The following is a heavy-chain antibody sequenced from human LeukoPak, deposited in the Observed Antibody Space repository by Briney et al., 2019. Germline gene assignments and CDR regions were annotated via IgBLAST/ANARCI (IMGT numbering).Heavy chain of an antibody. Sequence: PSETLSLTCAVYGGSFSGYYWSWIRQPPGKGLEWIGEINHSGNTNYNPSLKSRVTISVDTSKNQFSLKLSSVTAADTAVYYCVTGKSWEHNNWFDPWGKGILVTVSS. J-gene: IGHJ5*02. CDR3: VTGKSWEHNNWFDP. CDR1: GGSFSGYY. CDR2: INHSGNT. D-gene: IGHD1-26*01. V-gene: IGHV4-34*01.